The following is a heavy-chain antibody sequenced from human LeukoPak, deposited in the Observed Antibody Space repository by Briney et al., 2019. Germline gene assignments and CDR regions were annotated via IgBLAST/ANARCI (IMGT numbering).Heavy chain of an antibody. CDR3: AHRTLYYSTALGTSDF. D-gene: IGHD3-10*01. J-gene: IGHJ4*02. V-gene: IGHV2-5*01. CDR2: IYWNDDK. CDR1: WVALGTTGVG. Sequence: SGPTLANPTHTLTLTCAFSWVALGTTGVGVAWIRQPPGKALEWLSLIYWNDDKRYSPSLKSRLTITKDTAKNQVVLTMTNMDPGETTTCHCAHRTLYYSTALGTSDFWGQGILVTVSS.